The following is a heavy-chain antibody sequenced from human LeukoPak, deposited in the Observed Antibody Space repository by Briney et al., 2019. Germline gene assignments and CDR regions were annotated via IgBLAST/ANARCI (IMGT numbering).Heavy chain of an antibody. CDR2: ISYDGSNK. V-gene: IGHV3-30*04. CDR1: GFTFSSYA. Sequence: GSLRLSCAASGFTFSSYAMHWVRQAPGKGLEWVAVISYDGSNKYYADSVKGRFTISRDNSKNTLYLQMNSLRAEDTAVYYCAKVRHYGDYVRTAFDIWGQGTMVTVSS. CDR3: AKVRHYGDYVRTAFDI. D-gene: IGHD4-17*01. J-gene: IGHJ3*02.